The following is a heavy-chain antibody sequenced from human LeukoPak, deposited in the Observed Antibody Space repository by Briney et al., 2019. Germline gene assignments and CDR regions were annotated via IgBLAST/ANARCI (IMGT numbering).Heavy chain of an antibody. J-gene: IGHJ5*02. CDR3: ARPRRSGWWFDP. V-gene: IGHV1-18*01. CDR1: GYTFTSYG. CDR2: ISSYNGNT. D-gene: IGHD3-10*01. Sequence: ASVKVSCKASGYTFTSYGISWVRQAPGQGLGWMGWISSYNGNTNYAQKLQGRVTMTTDTSTSTAYMELRSLRSDDTAVYYCARPRRSGWWFDPWGQGTLVTVSS.